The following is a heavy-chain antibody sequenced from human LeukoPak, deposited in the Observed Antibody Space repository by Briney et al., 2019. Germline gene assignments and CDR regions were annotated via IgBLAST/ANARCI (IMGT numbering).Heavy chain of an antibody. CDR3: ARGPPPGGFYGDYSIDY. CDR2: INPNSGGT. J-gene: IGHJ4*02. Sequence: GASVKVSCKASGYTFTDYYMHWVRQAPGQGLEWMGWINPNSGGTNYAQKFQGRVTMTRDTSISTAYMELSRLRSDDTAVYYCARGPPPGGFYGDYSIDYWGQGTLVTVSS. D-gene: IGHD4-17*01. V-gene: IGHV1-2*02. CDR1: GYTFTDYY.